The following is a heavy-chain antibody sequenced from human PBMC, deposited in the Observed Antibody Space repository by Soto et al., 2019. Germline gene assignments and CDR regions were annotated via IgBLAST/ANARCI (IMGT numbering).Heavy chain of an antibody. CDR2: IYWNDDR. Sequence: QITLKESGPTLVKPTQTLTLTCTFFGFSLSTTGVGVGWIRQPPGKALEWLALIYWNDDRRYSPSLKSRLTIPTDTPKNQVVLTRTNMDPVDTATYYCAHSASVPCCYYVDYWGQGTLVTVSS. CDR3: AHSASVPCCYYVDY. J-gene: IGHJ4*02. CDR1: GFSLSTTGVG. D-gene: IGHD1-26*01. V-gene: IGHV2-5*01.